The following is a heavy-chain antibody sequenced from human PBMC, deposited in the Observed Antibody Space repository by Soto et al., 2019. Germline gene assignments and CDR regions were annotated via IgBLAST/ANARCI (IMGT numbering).Heavy chain of an antibody. D-gene: IGHD3-9*01. CDR3: ARHVYYDVLKKNY. CDR1: GDSVSSNIVT. V-gene: IGHV6-1*01. Sequence: SQTLSLTCVISGDSVSSNIVTWDWIRQSPSRGLEWLGRTYYRSQWFNDYAVSVKSRMTINADTSKNQFSLQLNYVTPEDTAIYYCARHVYYDVLKKNYWGQGTLVTVSS. CDR2: TYYRSQWFN. J-gene: IGHJ4*02.